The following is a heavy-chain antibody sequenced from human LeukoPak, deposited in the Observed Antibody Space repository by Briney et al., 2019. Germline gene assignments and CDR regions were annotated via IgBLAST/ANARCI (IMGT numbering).Heavy chain of an antibody. J-gene: IGHJ4*02. Sequence: GGSLRLSCEVSGFPFTLYNMNWVRHAPGKGLEWLSYISSSTNTIYYADSVKGRFTISRDNAKTSLYLQMSGLGAEDTAVYYCACGDLGVLFDYWGQGTLVTVSS. D-gene: IGHD2-21*01. V-gene: IGHV3-48*04. CDR2: ISSSTNTI. CDR1: GFPFTLYN. CDR3: ACGDLGVLFDY.